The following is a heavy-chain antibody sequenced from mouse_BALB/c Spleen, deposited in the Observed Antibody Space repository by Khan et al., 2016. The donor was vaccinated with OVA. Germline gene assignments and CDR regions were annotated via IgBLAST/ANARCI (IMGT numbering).Heavy chain of an antibody. J-gene: IGHJ3*01. CDR3: ARDGYAPWCAY. CDR1: GFNIKDYY. D-gene: IGHD2-2*01. V-gene: IGHV14-1*02. CDR2: IDPENGNT. Sequence: VQLKQSGAELVRPGALVNLSCKASGFNIKDYYMHWVKQRPEQGLVWIGRIDPENGNTINDPKFQGKASITSDTSSNTAYLQLSSLTSDDTAVYYCARDGYAPWCAYWGQGTLVTVSA.